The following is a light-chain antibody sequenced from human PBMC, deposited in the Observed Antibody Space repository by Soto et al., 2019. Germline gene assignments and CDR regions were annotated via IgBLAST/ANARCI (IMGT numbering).Light chain of an antibody. CDR1: PSISSW. J-gene: IGKJ1*01. CDR2: DAS. Sequence: DIQMTQSPSTLSASVGDRVTITCRASPSISSWLAWYQQKPGKAPKVLIYDASSLESGLPSRFSGSGSGTEFTLTISRLQPADFPTYLCQQYSSYSRRFGQGTKVEIK. CDR3: QQYSSYSRR. V-gene: IGKV1-5*01.